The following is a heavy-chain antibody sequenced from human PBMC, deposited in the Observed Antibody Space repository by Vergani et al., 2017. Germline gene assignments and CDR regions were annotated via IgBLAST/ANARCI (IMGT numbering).Heavy chain of an antibody. Sequence: QVQLVQSGAEVKKPGASVKVSCKASGYTFTSYYMHWVRQAPGQGLEWMGIINPSGGSTSYAQKFQGRVTITADKSTSTAYMELSSLRSEDTAVYYCARGNYYGSGSQYGMDVWGQGTTVTVSS. CDR3: ARGNYYGSGSQYGMDV. D-gene: IGHD3-10*01. CDR2: INPSGGST. CDR1: GYTFTSYY. V-gene: IGHV1-46*01. J-gene: IGHJ6*02.